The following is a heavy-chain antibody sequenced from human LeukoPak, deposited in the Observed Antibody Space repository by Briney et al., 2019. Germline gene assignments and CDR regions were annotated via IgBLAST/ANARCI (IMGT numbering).Heavy chain of an antibody. V-gene: IGHV3-48*03. CDR2: IGGSGSTT. CDR3: AISSDTAIFRPIDY. Sequence: GGSLRLSCAVSGFTFSDFEMNWVRQAPGKGPEWISYIGGSGSTTYYADSVKGRFTISRDNAKNSLFLQMDSLRAEDTAVYYCAISSDTAIFRPIDYWGQGTLVTVSS. J-gene: IGHJ4*02. CDR1: GFTFSDFE. D-gene: IGHD5-18*01.